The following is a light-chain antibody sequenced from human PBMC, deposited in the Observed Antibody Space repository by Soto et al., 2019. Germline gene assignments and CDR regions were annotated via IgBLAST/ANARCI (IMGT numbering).Light chain of an antibody. J-gene: IGLJ3*02. CDR2: EVT. CDR1: SSDVGGYDY. Sequence: QSALTQPASVSGSPGQSITISCTGTSSDVGGYDYVSWYQHHPGKAPKLMIFEVTNRPSRVSTRFSGSKSGNTASLTISGLQAEDEADYYCSSYTTNSAVVFGGGTKLTVL. CDR3: SSYTTNSAVV. V-gene: IGLV2-14*01.